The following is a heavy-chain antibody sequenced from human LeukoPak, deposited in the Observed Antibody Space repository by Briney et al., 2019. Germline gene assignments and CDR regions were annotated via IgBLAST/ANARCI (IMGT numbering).Heavy chain of an antibody. CDR3: ARERRGYSSSWYQKGFDP. CDR2: INHSGST. Sequence: SETLSLTCAAYGGSFSGYYWSWIRQPPGKGLEWIGEINHSGSTNYNPSLKSRVTISVDTSKNQFSLKLSSVTAADTAVYYCARERRGYSSSWYQKGFDPWGQGTLVTVSS. J-gene: IGHJ5*02. V-gene: IGHV4-34*01. D-gene: IGHD6-13*01. CDR1: GGSFSGYY.